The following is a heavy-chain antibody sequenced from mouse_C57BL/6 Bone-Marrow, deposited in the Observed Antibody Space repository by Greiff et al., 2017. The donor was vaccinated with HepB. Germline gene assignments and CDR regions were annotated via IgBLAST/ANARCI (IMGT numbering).Heavy chain of an antibody. D-gene: IGHD1-1*01. CDR1: GYTFTDHT. CDR2: IYPRDGST. J-gene: IGHJ1*03. V-gene: IGHV1-78*01. Sequence: VQLQESDAELVKPGASVKISCKVSGYTFTDHTIHWMKQRPEQGLEWIGYIYPRDGSTKYNEKFKGKATLTADKSSSTAYMQLNSLTSEDSAVYFCARGGHGSSPYWYFDVWGTGTTVTVSS. CDR3: ARGGHGSSPYWYFDV.